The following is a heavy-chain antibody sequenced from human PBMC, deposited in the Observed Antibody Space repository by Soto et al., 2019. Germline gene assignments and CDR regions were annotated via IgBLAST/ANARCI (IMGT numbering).Heavy chain of an antibody. V-gene: IGHV4-31*03. J-gene: IGHJ4*02. Sequence: SETLFLTCTVSGGSLSSAAYYWSWIRQHPGKGLEWIGYVSHSGSTYYNPSLKSRVIISVDTSKNQFSLSLTSVTAADTAVYYCAREYTYGSNFFDCWGQGALVTVSS. CDR3: AREYTYGSNFFDC. CDR1: GGSLSSAAYY. CDR2: VSHSGST. D-gene: IGHD5-18*01.